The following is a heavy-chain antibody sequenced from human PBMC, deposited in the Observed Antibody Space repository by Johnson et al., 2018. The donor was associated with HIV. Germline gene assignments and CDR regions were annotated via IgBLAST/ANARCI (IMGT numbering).Heavy chain of an antibody. V-gene: IGHV3-30*04. Sequence: QVQLVESGGGVVQPGRSLRLSCAASGFTFSSYAMHWVRQASGKGLEWVAVISYDGSNKYYADSVKGRFTISRDNSKNTLYLQRNSLRAEDTAVYYCAKLPGGNSGFVDALDSWGQGTMVTV. D-gene: IGHD4-23*01. CDR3: AKLPGGNSGFVDALDS. CDR1: GFTFSSYA. CDR2: ISYDGSNK. J-gene: IGHJ3*02.